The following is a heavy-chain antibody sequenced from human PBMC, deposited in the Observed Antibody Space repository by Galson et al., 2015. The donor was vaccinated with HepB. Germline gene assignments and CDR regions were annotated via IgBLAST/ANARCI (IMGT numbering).Heavy chain of an antibody. J-gene: IGHJ4*02. CDR2: INAGNGNT. CDR3: ARDDTTIAVAGTGVDY. D-gene: IGHD6-19*01. V-gene: IGHV1-3*01. CDR1: GYTFTSYA. Sequence: SVKVSCKASGYTFTSYAVHWVRQAPGQRLEWMGWINAGNGNTKYSQKFQGRVTITRDTSASTAYMELSSLRSEDTAVYYCARDDTTIAVAGTGVDYWGQGTLVTVSS.